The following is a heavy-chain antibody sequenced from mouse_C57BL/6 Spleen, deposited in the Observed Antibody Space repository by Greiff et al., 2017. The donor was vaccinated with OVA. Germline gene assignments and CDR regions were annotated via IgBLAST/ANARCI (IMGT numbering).Heavy chain of an antibody. Sequence: DVKLVESGGGLVQPGGSLKLSCAASGFTFSDYGMAWVRQAPRQGPEWVAFISNLAYSIYYADTVTGRFTISRENAKNTLYLEMSSLRSEDTAMYYCARRELGDAMDYWGQGTSVTVSS. CDR1: GFTFSDYG. CDR2: ISNLAYSI. D-gene: IGHD4-1*01. J-gene: IGHJ4*01. CDR3: ARRELGDAMDY. V-gene: IGHV5-15*01.